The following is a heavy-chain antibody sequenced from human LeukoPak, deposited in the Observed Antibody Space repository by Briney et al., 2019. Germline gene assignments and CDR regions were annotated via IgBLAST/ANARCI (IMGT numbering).Heavy chain of an antibody. V-gene: IGHV4-59*08. CDR1: GGSISSYY. D-gene: IGHD6-13*01. J-gene: IGHJ5*02. Sequence: SETLSLTCTVSGGSISSYYWSWIRQPPGKGLEWIGYIYYSGSTNYNPSLKSRVTISVDTSKNQFSLKLSSVTAADTAVYYCARQVAAAGTNNWFDPWGQGTLVTVSS. CDR3: ARQVAAAGTNNWFDP. CDR2: IYYSGST.